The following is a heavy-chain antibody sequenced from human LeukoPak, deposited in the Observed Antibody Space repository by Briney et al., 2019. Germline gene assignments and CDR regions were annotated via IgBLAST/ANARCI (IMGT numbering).Heavy chain of an antibody. CDR1: GGSVSSGSYY. Sequence: PSETLSLTCTVSGGSVSSGSYYWSWIRQPPGKGLEWFGYIYYSGSTNYNPSLKSRVTISVDTSKNQFSLKLSSVTAADTAVYYCARDLRAAGTTAGFDYWGQGTLVTVSS. D-gene: IGHD6-13*01. J-gene: IGHJ4*02. CDR3: ARDLRAAGTTAGFDY. V-gene: IGHV4-61*01. CDR2: IYYSGST.